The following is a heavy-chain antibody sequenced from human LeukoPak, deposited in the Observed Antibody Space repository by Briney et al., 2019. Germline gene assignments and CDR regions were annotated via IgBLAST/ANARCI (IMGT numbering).Heavy chain of an antibody. CDR3: ARHPAAGTLPYYYYMDV. J-gene: IGHJ6*03. V-gene: IGHV5-51*01. CDR1: GYSFSTSW. CDR2: IYPHDSST. Sequence: GDSLKISCKAFGYSFSTSWIGWVRQMPGKGLEWMAIIYPHDSSTRYSPSFQGQVTISADKSINTAYLQWTSLKASDTAMYYCARHPAAGTLPYYYYMDVWGKGTTVTVSS. D-gene: IGHD6-13*01.